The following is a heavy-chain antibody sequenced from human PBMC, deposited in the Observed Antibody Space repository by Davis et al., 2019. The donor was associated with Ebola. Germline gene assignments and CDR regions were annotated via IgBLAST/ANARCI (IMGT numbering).Heavy chain of an antibody. J-gene: IGHJ4*02. Sequence: MPSETLSLTCAVYGGSFSGYYWSWIRQPPGKGLEWIGEINHGGSTNYNPSLKSRVTISVDTSKNQFSLKLSSVTAADTAVYYCARGLYYYDSSAIIGFDYWGQGTLVTVSS. V-gene: IGHV4-34*01. CDR1: GGSFSGYY. CDR2: INHGGST. D-gene: IGHD3-22*01. CDR3: ARGLYYYDSSAIIGFDY.